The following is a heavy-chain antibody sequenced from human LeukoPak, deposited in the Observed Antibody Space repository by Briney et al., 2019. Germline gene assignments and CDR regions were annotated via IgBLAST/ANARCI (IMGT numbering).Heavy chain of an antibody. D-gene: IGHD1-26*01. Sequence: ASVKVSCKLSGYTLPELSMHWLRQAPGKGLELMGGFEPEDAETIYAQKFQGRVTMTEDTSTDTAYMELSRLRSEDTAVYYCAVGATTFDYWGQGTLVTVSS. CDR1: GYTLPELS. V-gene: IGHV1-24*01. J-gene: IGHJ4*02. CDR2: FEPEDAET. CDR3: AVGATTFDY.